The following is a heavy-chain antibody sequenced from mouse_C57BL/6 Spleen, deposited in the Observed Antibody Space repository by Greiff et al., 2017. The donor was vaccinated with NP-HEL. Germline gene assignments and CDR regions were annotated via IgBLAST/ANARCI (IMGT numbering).Heavy chain of an antibody. Sequence: EVKLLESGGGLVQPGGSLSLSCAASGFTFTDYYMSWVRQPPGKALEWLGFIRNKANGYTTEYSASVKGRFTISRDNSQSILYLQMNALRAEDSATYYCARNWYYFDYWGQGTTLTVSS. CDR1: GFTFTDYY. D-gene: IGHD4-1*01. V-gene: IGHV7-3*01. CDR3: ARNWYYFDY. J-gene: IGHJ2*01. CDR2: IRNKANGYTT.